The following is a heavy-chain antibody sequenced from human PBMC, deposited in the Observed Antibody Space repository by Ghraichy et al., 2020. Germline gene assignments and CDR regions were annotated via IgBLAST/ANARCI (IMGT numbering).Heavy chain of an antibody. CDR1: GFTVSSNY. Sequence: GESLNISCAASGFTVSSNYMSWVRQAPGKGLEWVSVIYSGGSTYYADSVKGRFTISRDNSKNTLYLQMNSLRAEDTAVYYCARENGNRYYYYGMDVWGQGTTVTVSS. V-gene: IGHV3-53*01. CDR3: ARENGNRYYYYGMDV. CDR2: IYSGGST. J-gene: IGHJ6*02. D-gene: IGHD1-14*01.